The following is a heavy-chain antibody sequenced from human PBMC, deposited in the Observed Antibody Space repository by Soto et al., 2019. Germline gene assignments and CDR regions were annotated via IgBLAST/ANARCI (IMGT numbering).Heavy chain of an antibody. Sequence: SETLSLTCTVFNGSISNYYWSWIRQPAGKGLEWIGRIYTSGSTNYNPSLKSRVAMSVDTSKNQLSLKLSSVTAADTAVYFCAGDQGYYYSGMDVWGQGTTVTVSS. V-gene: IGHV4-4*07. CDR2: IYTSGST. J-gene: IGHJ6*02. CDR3: AGDQGYYYSGMDV. CDR1: NGSISNYY.